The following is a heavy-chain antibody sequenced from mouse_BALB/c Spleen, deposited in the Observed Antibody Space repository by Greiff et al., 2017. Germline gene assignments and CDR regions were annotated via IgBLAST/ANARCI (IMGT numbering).Heavy chain of an antibody. CDR2: ILPGSGST. V-gene: IGHV1-9*01. Sequence: QVQLQQSGAELMKPGASVKISCKATGYTFSSYWIEWVKQRPGHGLEWIGEILPGSGSTNYNEKFKGKATFTADTSSNTAYMQLSSLTSEDSAVYYCARSWYYGSSWYFDVWGAGTTVTVSS. D-gene: IGHD1-1*01. CDR3: ARSWYYGSSWYFDV. J-gene: IGHJ1*01. CDR1: GYTFSSYW.